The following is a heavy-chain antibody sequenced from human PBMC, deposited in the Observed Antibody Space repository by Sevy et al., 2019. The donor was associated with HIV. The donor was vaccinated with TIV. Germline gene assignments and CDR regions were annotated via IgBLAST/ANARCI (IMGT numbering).Heavy chain of an antibody. J-gene: IGHJ4*02. D-gene: IGHD4-17*01. CDR3: ASRLTGDTGTDEY. V-gene: IGHV3-73*01. CDR2: IRSKANSYAT. CDR1: GFIFSGST. Sequence: GGSLRLSCAASGFIFSGSTMHWVRQASGKGLEWVGRIRSKANSYATENAASVKGRFTFSRDDSKHTAYLQMNSLKTEDTAVYYCASRLTGDTGTDEYWGQGTLVTVSS.